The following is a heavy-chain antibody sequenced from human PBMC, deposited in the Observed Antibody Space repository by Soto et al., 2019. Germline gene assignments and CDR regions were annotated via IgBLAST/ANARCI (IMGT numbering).Heavy chain of an antibody. Sequence: VASVKVSCKASGYTFTGYYMHWVRQAPGQGLEWMGWINPNSGGTNYAQKFQGRVTMTRDTSISTAYMELSRLRSDDTAVYYCAREDYYSYYYYGIDLCGHGTTVTVSS. J-gene: IGHJ6*02. D-gene: IGHD3-22*01. CDR1: GYTFTGYY. CDR3: AREDYYSYYYYGIDL. CDR2: INPNSGGT. V-gene: IGHV1-2*02.